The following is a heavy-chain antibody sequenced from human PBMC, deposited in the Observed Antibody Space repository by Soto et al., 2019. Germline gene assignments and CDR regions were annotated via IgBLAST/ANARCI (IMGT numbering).Heavy chain of an antibody. Sequence: GGSLRLSCAASGFTFSSYAMSWVRQAPGKGLEWVSAISGSGGSTYYADSVKGRFTISRDNSKNTLYLQMNSLRAEDTAVYYCAKFSGRYSYGYEQPYWGQGTLVTVSS. CDR2: ISGSGGST. V-gene: IGHV3-23*01. D-gene: IGHD5-18*01. J-gene: IGHJ4*02. CDR3: AKFSGRYSYGYEQPY. CDR1: GFTFSSYA.